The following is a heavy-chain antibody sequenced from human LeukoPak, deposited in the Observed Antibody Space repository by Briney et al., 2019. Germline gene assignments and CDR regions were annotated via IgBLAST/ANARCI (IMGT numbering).Heavy chain of an antibody. V-gene: IGHV5-51*01. CDR1: GYIFTSYW. J-gene: IGHJ5*02. CDR3: ARRSLNWFDP. CDR2: IYPGDSDT. Sequence: GASLQISCKGSGYIFTSYWIGWGRPLPGKGLEWMGIIYPGDSDTRYSPSFQGQVTISADKSISTAYLQWSSLKASDTAMYYCARRSLNWFDPWGQGTLVTVSS.